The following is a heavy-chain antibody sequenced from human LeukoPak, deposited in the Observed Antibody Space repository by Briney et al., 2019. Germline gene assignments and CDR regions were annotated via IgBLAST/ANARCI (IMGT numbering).Heavy chain of an antibody. CDR2: INTDGSST. Sequence: GGSLRLSCAASGFTFSSYWMHWVRQAPGEGLVWVSRINTDGSSTSYADSVKGRFTISRDNAKNTLYLQMNSLRAEDTAVYYCARGFYDFWSGYHGAFDIWGQGTMVTVSS. D-gene: IGHD3-3*01. CDR1: GFTFSSYW. V-gene: IGHV3-74*01. CDR3: ARGFYDFWSGYHGAFDI. J-gene: IGHJ3*02.